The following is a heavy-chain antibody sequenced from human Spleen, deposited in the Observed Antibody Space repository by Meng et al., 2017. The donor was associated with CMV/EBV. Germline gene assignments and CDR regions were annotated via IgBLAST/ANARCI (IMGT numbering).Heavy chain of an antibody. CDR2: INPNSGGT. D-gene: IGHD1-26*01. CDR1: GYTFTGYY. Sequence: ASVKVSCKASGYTFTGYYMHWVRQAPGQGLEWMGWINPNSGGTNYAQKFQGRVTMTRDTSISTAYMELSRLRSDDTAVYYCARVGSSGSLSAFAMDVWGQGTTVTVSS. V-gene: IGHV1-2*02. CDR3: ARVGSSGSLSAFAMDV. J-gene: IGHJ6*02.